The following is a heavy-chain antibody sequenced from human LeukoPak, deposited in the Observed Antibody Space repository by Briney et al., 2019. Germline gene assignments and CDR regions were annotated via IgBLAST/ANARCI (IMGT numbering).Heavy chain of an antibody. D-gene: IGHD3-22*01. CDR1: GFTVSSSY. V-gene: IGHV3-53*01. Sequence: GGSLRLSCAASGFTVSSSYMSWVRQAPGKGLEWVSVIYSGGSTYYADSVKGRFTISRDNSKNTLYLQMNSLRAEDTAVYYCATNVGYYDSSGYPDYWGQGTLVTVSS. CDR3: ATNVGYYDSSGYPDY. CDR2: IYSGGST. J-gene: IGHJ4*02.